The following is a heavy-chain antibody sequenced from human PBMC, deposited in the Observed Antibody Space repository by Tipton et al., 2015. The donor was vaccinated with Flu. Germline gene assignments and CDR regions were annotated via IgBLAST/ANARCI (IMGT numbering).Heavy chain of an antibody. J-gene: IGHJ3*02. D-gene: IGHD3-3*01. CDR2: ISSSSSYT. CDR1: GFTFSDYY. CDR3: ARVAGVLRFLEWLSSGAFDI. V-gene: IGHV3-11*06. Sequence: SLRLSCAASGFTFSDYYMSWIRQAPGKGLEWVSYISSSSSYTNYADSVKGRFTISRDNAKNSLYLQMNSLRAEDTAVYYCARVAGVLRFLEWLSSGAFDIWGQGTMVTVSS.